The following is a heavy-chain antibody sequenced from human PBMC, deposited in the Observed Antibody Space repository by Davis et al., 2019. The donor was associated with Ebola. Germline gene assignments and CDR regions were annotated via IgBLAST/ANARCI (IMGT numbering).Heavy chain of an antibody. Sequence: PGGSLRLSCAASGFTFSSYEMNWVRQAPGKGLEWVSYISSSGSTIYYADSVKGRFTISRDNAKNSLYLQMNSLRAEDTAVYYCARHFGYSGSFPYYFDYWGQGTLVTVSS. CDR3: ARHFGYSGSFPYYFDY. V-gene: IGHV3-48*03. CDR2: ISSSGSTI. D-gene: IGHD1-26*01. CDR1: GFTFSSYE. J-gene: IGHJ4*02.